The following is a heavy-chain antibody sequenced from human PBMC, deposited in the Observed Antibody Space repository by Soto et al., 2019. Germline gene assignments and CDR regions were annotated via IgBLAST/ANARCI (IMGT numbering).Heavy chain of an antibody. Sequence: SVKVSCKASGYTFTSYAMHWVRQAPGQRLEWMGGIIPIFGTANYAQKFQGRVTITADESTSTAYMELSSLRSGDTAVYYCARDRSKTYYYDSSGYYIQKSFDYWGQGTLVTVSS. CDR3: ARDRSKTYYYDSSGYYIQKSFDY. CDR2: IIPIFGTA. D-gene: IGHD3-22*01. V-gene: IGHV1-69*13. CDR1: GYTFTSYA. J-gene: IGHJ4*02.